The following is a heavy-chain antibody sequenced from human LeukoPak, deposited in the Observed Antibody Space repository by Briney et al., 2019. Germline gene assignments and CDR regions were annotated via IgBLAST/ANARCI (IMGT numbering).Heavy chain of an antibody. CDR3: ASGSGWARPFDY. D-gene: IGHD6-19*01. J-gene: IGHJ4*02. CDR1: GYTFTSYD. CDR2: MNPNSGNT. Sequence: ASVKVSCKASGYTFTSYDINWVRQATGQGLEWMGWMNPNSGNTGYAQKFQGRVTMTRNTSISTAYMELSSLRSEDTAVYYCASGSGWARPFDYWGQGTLVTVSS. V-gene: IGHV1-8*01.